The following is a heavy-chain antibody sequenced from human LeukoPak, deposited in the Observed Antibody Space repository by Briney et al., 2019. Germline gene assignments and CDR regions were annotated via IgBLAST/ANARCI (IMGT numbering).Heavy chain of an antibody. CDR3: ARGLQYYDFWSGYYTGSYFDY. CDR1: GGSFSGYY. V-gene: IGHV4-34*01. Sequence: PSETLSLTCAVYGGSFSGYYWSWIRQPPGKGLEWIGEINHSGSTNYNPSLKSRVTISVDTSKNQFSLKLSSVTAADTAVYYCARGLQYYDFWSGYYTGSYFDYWGQGTLVTVSS. J-gene: IGHJ4*02. D-gene: IGHD3-3*01. CDR2: INHSGST.